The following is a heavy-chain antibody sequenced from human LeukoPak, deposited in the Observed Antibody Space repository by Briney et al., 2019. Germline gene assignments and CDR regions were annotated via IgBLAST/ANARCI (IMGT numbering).Heavy chain of an antibody. CDR3: ATNKGSYQYNYYGMEV. J-gene: IGHJ6*02. D-gene: IGHD3-10*01. CDR1: GFTFSTYG. Sequence: PGRSLRLSCAASGFTFSTYGMNWVRQAPGKGLEWVAALSYDGYNDHYADSVRGRFTISRDNSKNTLFLQMNNLRVEDTAMYYCATNKGSYQYNYYGMEVWGQGTTVSVSS. V-gene: IGHV3-30*03. CDR2: LSYDGYND.